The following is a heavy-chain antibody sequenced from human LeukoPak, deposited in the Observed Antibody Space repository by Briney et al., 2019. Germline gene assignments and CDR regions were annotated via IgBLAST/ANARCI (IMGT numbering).Heavy chain of an antibody. CDR3: ASADYGGNGYYFDY. V-gene: IGHV4-61*01. Sequence: SETLSLTCTVSGGSVSSGSYYWSWIRQPPGKGLEWIGYIYYSGSTNYNPSLKSRVTISVDTSKNQFSLKLSSVAAADTAVYYCASADYGGNGYYFDYWGQGTLVTVSS. J-gene: IGHJ4*02. CDR1: GGSVSSGSYY. CDR2: IYYSGST. D-gene: IGHD4-23*01.